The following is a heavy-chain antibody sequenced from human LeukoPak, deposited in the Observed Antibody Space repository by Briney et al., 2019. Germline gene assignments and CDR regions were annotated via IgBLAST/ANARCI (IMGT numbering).Heavy chain of an antibody. V-gene: IGHV3-74*01. J-gene: IGHJ4*02. Sequence: GGSLRLSCAASGFTFSDYWIHWVRQAPGKGLVWVSRINTDGSITNYANSVKGRFSISRDNAKNTLYLQMSSLRAEDAAVYYCARDRGPRTGFMVREAYDYWGQGTLVTVSS. D-gene: IGHD3-10*01. CDR3: ARDRGPRTGFMVREAYDY. CDR2: INTDGSIT. CDR1: GFTFSDYW.